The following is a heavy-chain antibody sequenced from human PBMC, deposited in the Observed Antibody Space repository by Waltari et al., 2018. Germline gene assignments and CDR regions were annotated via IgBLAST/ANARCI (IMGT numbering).Heavy chain of an antibody. CDR2: SNQGETT. J-gene: IGHJ6*02. CDR1: GGSFSAFY. D-gene: IGHD2-21*01. Sequence: QVQLQQWGAGLLKPSETLSLTCVLNGGSFSAFYWTWVRQPPGKGMEWIGDSNQGETTQYNPSLRGRATISVDRARNQISLTLSSVTAADTAVYYCARGQGDGADVWAQGTAVTVS. V-gene: IGHV4-34*02. CDR3: ARGQGDGADV.